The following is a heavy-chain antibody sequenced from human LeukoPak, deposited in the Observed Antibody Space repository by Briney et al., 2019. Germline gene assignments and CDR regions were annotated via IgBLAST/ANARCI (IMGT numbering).Heavy chain of an antibody. V-gene: IGHV5-10-1*01. CDR1: GSSFISYW. CDR3: ARGSGWVDV. CDR2: IDPSDSYS. D-gene: IGHD2-15*01. Sequence: KHGASLQISCKGSGSSFISYWISWVRQLRGKGPEWMGRIDPSDSYSNYSPSFQGHVTISADKSISTAYLQWSSLEASDTAMYYCARGSGWVDVWGQGTTVTVSS. J-gene: IGHJ6*02.